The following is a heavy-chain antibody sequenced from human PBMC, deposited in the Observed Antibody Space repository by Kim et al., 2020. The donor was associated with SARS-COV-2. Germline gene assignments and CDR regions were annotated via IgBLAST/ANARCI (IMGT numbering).Heavy chain of an antibody. J-gene: IGHJ6*02. CDR3: ANGGIHSTGLV. CDR2: ISIGGDSA. Sequence: GGSLRLSCAASGFTFSSSAMSWVRQAPGKGLDWVSSISIGGDSAYYADSVKGRFTISRDNSKSTVYLQMNSLRAEDTAIYYCANGGIHSTGLVWGQGTTV. V-gene: IGHV3-23*01. D-gene: IGHD2-2*01. CDR1: GFTFSSSA.